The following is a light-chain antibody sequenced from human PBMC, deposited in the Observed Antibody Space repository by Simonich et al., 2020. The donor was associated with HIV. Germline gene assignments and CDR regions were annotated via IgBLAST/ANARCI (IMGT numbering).Light chain of an antibody. J-gene: IGKJ1*01. Sequence: EIVMTQSPATLSVSPGERATLPCRSSQSVSSNLAWYQQKPGQAPRLLIYGASTRATGIPARFSGSGSGTEFTLTISSLQSEDFAVYYCQQYNTRPGTFGQGTKVEIK. CDR1: QSVSSN. CDR3: QQYNTRPGT. V-gene: IGKV3-15*01. CDR2: GAS.